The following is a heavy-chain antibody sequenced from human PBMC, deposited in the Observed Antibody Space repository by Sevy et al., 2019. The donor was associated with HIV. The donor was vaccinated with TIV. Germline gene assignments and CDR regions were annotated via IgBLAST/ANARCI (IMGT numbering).Heavy chain of an antibody. CDR1: GFTFSSYW. D-gene: IGHD1-1*01. CDR2: IKEYGSEK. Sequence: GGSLRLSCAASGFTFSSYWMSWVRQAPGKGPEWLANIKEYGSEKFYVDSVKGRFTISRDNGKNSLYLQMNSLRAEDTAVYYCARATRDNGGYWGQGTLVTVSS. V-gene: IGHV3-7*01. CDR3: ARATRDNGGY. J-gene: IGHJ4*02.